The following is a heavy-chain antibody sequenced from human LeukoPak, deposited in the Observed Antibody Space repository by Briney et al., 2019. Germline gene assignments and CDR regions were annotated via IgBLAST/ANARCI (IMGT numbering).Heavy chain of an antibody. Sequence: SETLSLTCTVSGGSISSSSYYWGWIRQPPGKGLEWIGSTYYSGSTYYNPSLKSRVTISVDTSKNQLSLKLSSVTAADTAVYYCARHSSGNFDYWGQGTLVTVSS. J-gene: IGHJ4*02. CDR2: TYYSGST. CDR3: ARHSSGNFDY. CDR1: GGSISSSSYY. D-gene: IGHD6-19*01. V-gene: IGHV4-39*01.